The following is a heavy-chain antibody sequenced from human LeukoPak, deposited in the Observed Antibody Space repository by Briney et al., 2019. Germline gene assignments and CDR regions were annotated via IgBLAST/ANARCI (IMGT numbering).Heavy chain of an antibody. CDR2: IYYGGST. D-gene: IGHD2-15*01. CDR3: ARAVGYCSGGSCYWPDY. Sequence: SQTLSLTCTVSGGSISSGDYYWSWIRQPPGKGLGWIGYIYYGGSTYYNPSLKSRVTISVDTSKNQFSLKLSSVTAADTAVYYCARAVGYCSGGSCYWPDYWGQGTLVTVSS. J-gene: IGHJ4*02. V-gene: IGHV4-30-4*01. CDR1: GGSISSGDYY.